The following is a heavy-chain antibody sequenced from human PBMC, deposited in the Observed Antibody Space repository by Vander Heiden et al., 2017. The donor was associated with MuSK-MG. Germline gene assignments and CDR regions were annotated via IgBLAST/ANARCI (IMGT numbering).Heavy chain of an antibody. V-gene: IGHV1-69*06. CDR2: IIPIFGTA. D-gene: IGHD3-10*01. J-gene: IGHJ6*02. CDR3: ASGSGSYPYYYYGMDV. CDR1: GGTFSSHA. Sequence: QVQLVQSGAEVKKPGSSVKVSCKASGGTFSSHAISWVRQAPGQGLEWMGGIIPIFGTANYAQKFQGRVTITADKSTSTAYMELSSLRSEDTAVYYCASGSGSYPYYYYGMDVWGQGTTVTVSS.